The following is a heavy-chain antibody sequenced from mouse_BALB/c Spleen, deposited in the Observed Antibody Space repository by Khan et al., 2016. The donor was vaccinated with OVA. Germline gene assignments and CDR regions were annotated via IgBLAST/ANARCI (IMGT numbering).Heavy chain of an antibody. V-gene: IGHV3-2*02. D-gene: IGHD2-4*01. CDR1: GYSITSEYT. J-gene: IGHJ3*01. CDR2: ISYSGNT. Sequence: EVQLQESGPGLVKPSQSLSLTCTVTGYSITSEYTWNWIRQFPGNKLEWMGFISYSGNTRYNPSLKSRISITRDQYKKQFFLKLNSVTSEDPATYYCARKDYYDYDPFPYWGQGTLVTVSA. CDR3: ARKDYYDYDPFPY.